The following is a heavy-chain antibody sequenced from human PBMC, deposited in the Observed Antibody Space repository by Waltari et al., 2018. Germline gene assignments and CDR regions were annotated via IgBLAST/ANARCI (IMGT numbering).Heavy chain of an antibody. D-gene: IGHD3-10*01. J-gene: IGHJ4*02. CDR3: ARPGPVRGVMWYFDY. CDR1: GFTFSSYS. CDR2: ISISSSYR. V-gene: IGHV3-21*01. Sequence: EVQLVESGGGLVKPGGSLRLSCAASGFTFSSYSMNWVRQAPGKGLEWVSSISISSSYRYYADSVKGRFTISRDNAKNALYLQMNSLRAEDTAVYYCARPGPVRGVMWYFDYWGQGTLVTVSS.